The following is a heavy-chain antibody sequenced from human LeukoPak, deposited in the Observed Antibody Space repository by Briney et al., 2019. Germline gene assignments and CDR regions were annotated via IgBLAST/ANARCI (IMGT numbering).Heavy chain of an antibody. Sequence: PGGSLRLSCVASGFTFDDFAMHWVRQVPGKGLEWVSGIAWNGGRAAFADSVKGRFNISRDNDKNTLYLQMNSLRAEDTAVYYCARDLDSSGSFDYWGQGTLVTVSS. J-gene: IGHJ4*02. CDR1: GFTFDDFA. V-gene: IGHV3-9*01. D-gene: IGHD6-19*01. CDR3: ARDLDSSGSFDY. CDR2: IAWNGGRA.